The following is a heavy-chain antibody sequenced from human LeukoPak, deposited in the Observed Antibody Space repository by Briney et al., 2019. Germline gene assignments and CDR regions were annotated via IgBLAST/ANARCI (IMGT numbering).Heavy chain of an antibody. CDR2: ISSSSSYL. Sequence: PGGSLRLSCAASGFTFSTYTMNWIRQAPGKGLEWVSSISSSSSYLYYSDSVKGRFTISRDNARNSLYLQMNSLRVDDTAVYYCARGMELVDYWGQGTLVTVSS. V-gene: IGHV3-21*01. CDR3: ARGMELVDY. D-gene: IGHD1-26*01. J-gene: IGHJ4*02. CDR1: GFTFSTYT.